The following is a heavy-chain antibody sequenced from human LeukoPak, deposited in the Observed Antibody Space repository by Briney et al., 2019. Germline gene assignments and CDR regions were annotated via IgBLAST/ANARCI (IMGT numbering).Heavy chain of an antibody. Sequence: SETLSLTCTVSGDSLTNFYWSWIRQPPGKGLEWIGYIYYIGTTNYNPSLKSRVTMSVDTSKNQFSLTLRSMTAADTAGYYCARLKFDVLTGYYEALDYWGQGTLVTVSS. V-gene: IGHV4-59*08. D-gene: IGHD3-9*01. CDR1: GDSLTNFY. J-gene: IGHJ4*02. CDR2: IYYIGTT. CDR3: ARLKFDVLTGYYEALDY.